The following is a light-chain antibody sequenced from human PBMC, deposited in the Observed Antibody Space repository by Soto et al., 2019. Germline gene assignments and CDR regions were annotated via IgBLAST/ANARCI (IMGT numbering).Light chain of an antibody. Sequence: MVMAQYALSLPVTVGERASISCRASQSLVYSDGNTYLNWFQQRPGQSPRRLIYKVSNRDSGVPDRFIGSGSGTDFTLKISRVEGEDVRLYYGMQGKDLWTFGQGTKVDIK. CDR3: MQGKDLWT. V-gene: IGKV2-30*01. CDR2: KVS. J-gene: IGKJ1*01. CDR1: QSLVYSDGNTY.